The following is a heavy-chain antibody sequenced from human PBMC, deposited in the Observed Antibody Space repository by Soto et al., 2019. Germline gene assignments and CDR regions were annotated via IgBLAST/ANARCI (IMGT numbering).Heavy chain of an antibody. Sequence: PVKVSCKASGGTFSSYAISWVRQAPGQGLEWMGGIIPIFGTANYAQKFQGRVTITADESTSTAYMELSSLRSEDTAVYYCARYNAYYDILTGPSTGMDVCGEGTTVTXSS. V-gene: IGHV1-69*13. CDR1: GGTFSSYA. CDR2: IIPIFGTA. D-gene: IGHD3-9*01. J-gene: IGHJ6*02. CDR3: ARYNAYYDILTGPSTGMDV.